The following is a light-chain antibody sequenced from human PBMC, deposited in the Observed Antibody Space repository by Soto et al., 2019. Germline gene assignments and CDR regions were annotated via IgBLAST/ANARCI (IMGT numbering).Light chain of an antibody. J-gene: IGKJ3*01. CDR3: QQSYSTPRT. Sequence: DIQMTQSPSSLSASIGDRANITCRASQSIDNYVNWYQQKPGKAPKVLIYAASSLQSGVPSRFSGTGSGTDFTLTISSLQPDDFATYYCQQSYSTPRTFGPGTKVDLK. CDR2: AAS. CDR1: QSIDNY. V-gene: IGKV1-39*01.